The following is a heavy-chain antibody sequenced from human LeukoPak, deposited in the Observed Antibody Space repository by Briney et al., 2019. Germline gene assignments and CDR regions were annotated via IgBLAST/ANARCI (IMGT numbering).Heavy chain of an antibody. CDR1: GGSFSAYY. D-gene: IGHD5-18*01. Sequence: SETLSLTCAVYGGSFSAYYWTWIRQPPGKGLEWIGEINHSGSSNYNSSLRSRVTISVDTSYKQFSLRLSSVTAADTAVYYCAPRGDIEHSYVYGKWFDHWGQGTRVAVSS. CDR3: APRGDIEHSYVYGKWFDH. V-gene: IGHV4-34*01. CDR2: INHSGSS. J-gene: IGHJ5*02.